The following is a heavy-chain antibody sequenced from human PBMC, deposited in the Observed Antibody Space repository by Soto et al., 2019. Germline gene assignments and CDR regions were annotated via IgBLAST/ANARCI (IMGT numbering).Heavy chain of an antibody. V-gene: IGHV3-15*01. D-gene: IGHD3-10*01. CDR2: IKSKTDGGTT. CDR3: AAGTSNYSWHYAFNI. Sequence: EVQLVESGGGLVKPGGSLRLSCAASGFTFTNAWMSWVRQAPGKGLEWVGRIKSKTDGGTTDYAEPVKGRFTISRDDLKNTLYLQINGLQIGNTAVQYCAAGTSNYSWHYAFNIWGRGRTVAVSS. J-gene: IGHJ3*02. CDR1: GFTFTNAW.